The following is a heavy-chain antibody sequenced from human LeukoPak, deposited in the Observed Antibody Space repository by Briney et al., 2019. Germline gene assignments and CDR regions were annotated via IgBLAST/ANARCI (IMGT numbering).Heavy chain of an antibody. J-gene: IGHJ6*02. Sequence: SETLSLTCAVYGGSFSGYYWSWIRQPPGKGLEWIGEINHSGSTNYNPSLKSRVTISVDTSKNQFSLKLSSVTAADTAVYYCANLGDQGVVVAANYYYYGMDVWGQGTTVTVSS. V-gene: IGHV4-34*01. CDR2: INHSGST. D-gene: IGHD2-15*01. CDR1: GGSFSGYY. CDR3: ANLGDQGVVVAANYYYYGMDV.